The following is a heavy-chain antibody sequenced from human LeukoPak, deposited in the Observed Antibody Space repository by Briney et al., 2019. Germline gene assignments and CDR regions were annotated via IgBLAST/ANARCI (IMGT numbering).Heavy chain of an antibody. CDR3: ARDRGTLLWFGELSPLDY. J-gene: IGHJ4*02. CDR2: ISGSGGST. CDR1: GFTFSSYA. V-gene: IGHV3-23*01. Sequence: GGSLRLSCAASGFTFSSYAMSWVRQAPGKGLEWVSAISGSGGSTYYADSVKGRFTISRDNSKNTLYLQMNSLRAEDTAVYYCARDRGTLLWFGELSPLDYWGQGTLVTASS. D-gene: IGHD3-10*01.